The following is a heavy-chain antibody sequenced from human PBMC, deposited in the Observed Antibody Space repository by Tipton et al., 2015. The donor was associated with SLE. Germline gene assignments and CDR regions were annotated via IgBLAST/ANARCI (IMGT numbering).Heavy chain of an antibody. Sequence: LRLSCTVSGGSISSYFWSWIRQPPGKGLEWIGYIYYRGSTSYNPSLKSRVTISLDTSKNQFALRLSSVTAADTGVYYCARVLDVLDYWGQGTLATVSS. CDR1: GGSISSYF. D-gene: IGHD1-1*01. CDR2: IYYRGST. V-gene: IGHV4-59*01. J-gene: IGHJ4*02. CDR3: ARVLDVLDY.